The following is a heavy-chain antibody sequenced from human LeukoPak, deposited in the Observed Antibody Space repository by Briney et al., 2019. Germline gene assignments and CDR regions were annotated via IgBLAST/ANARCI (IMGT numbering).Heavy chain of an antibody. D-gene: IGHD3-22*01. CDR1: GGSISSGDYY. CDR3: ARPYYYDSRIDP. V-gene: IGHV4-30-4*01. J-gene: IGHJ5*02. CDR2: MYYSGST. Sequence: SQTLSLTCTVSGGSISSGDYYWSWIRQPPGKGLEWIAYMYYSGSTYYNPSLKSRVTMSADTSKNQLSLKLSSVTAADTAVYYCARPYYYDSRIDPWGQGSLANVSS.